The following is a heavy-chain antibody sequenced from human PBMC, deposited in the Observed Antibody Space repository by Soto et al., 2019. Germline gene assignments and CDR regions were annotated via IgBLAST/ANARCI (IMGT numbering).Heavy chain of an antibody. V-gene: IGHV1-3*04. J-gene: IGHJ6*02. Sequence: QVQVMQSGAEVRKPGASVKISCLASGYTVISYALNWVRQAPGQRLEWMGRINTGNGNTDYSQRFQGRITITRDTAATAVDQELTSLTSEDTAVYYCATAEGTVTTGWYGMDVWGQGTTVTVSS. CDR3: ATAEGTVTTGWYGMDV. CDR2: INTGNGNT. CDR1: GYTVISYA. D-gene: IGHD4-17*01.